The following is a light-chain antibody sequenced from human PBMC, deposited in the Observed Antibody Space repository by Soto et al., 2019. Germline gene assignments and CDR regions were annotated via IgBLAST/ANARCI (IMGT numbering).Light chain of an antibody. CDR1: QSISSW. CDR2: DAS. CDR3: QQYNSYSQT. V-gene: IGKV1-5*01. Sequence: IQMTQSPSTLSASVGDRVTITCRASQSISSWLAWYQQKPGKAPKLLIYDASSLESGVPSRFSGSGSGAEFTLTISSLQPDDFATYYCQQYNSYSQTFGQGTKV. J-gene: IGKJ1*01.